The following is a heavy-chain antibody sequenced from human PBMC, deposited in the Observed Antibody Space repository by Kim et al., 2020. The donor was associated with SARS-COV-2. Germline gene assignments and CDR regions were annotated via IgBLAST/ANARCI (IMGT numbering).Heavy chain of an antibody. V-gene: IGHV4-39*01. J-gene: IGHJ3*02. CDR1: GGSISSSSYY. D-gene: IGHD3-22*01. CDR2: IYYSGST. Sequence: SETLSLTCTVSGGSISSSSYYWGWIRQPPGKGLEWIGSIYYSGSTYYNPSLKSRVTISVDTSKNQFSLKLSSVTAADTAVYYCARGPPCYYDSSGYYYDRAACDIWGQGTIVPVSS. CDR3: ARGPPCYYDSSGYYYDRAACDI.